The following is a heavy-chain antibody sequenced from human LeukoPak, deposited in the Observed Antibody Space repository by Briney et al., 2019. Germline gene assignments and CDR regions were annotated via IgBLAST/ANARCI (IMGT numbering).Heavy chain of an antibody. Sequence: SETLSLTCTVSGGSISSYYWSWIRQPPGKGLEWIGYIYYSGSTNYNPSLKSRVTISVDTSKNQFSLKLSPVTAADTAVYYCARGAQDDFWRGPLNVIYYYGMDVWGQGTTVTVSS. D-gene: IGHD3-3*01. J-gene: IGHJ6*02. CDR3: ARGAQDDFWRGPLNVIYYYGMDV. CDR1: GGSISSYY. CDR2: IYYSGST. V-gene: IGHV4-59*01.